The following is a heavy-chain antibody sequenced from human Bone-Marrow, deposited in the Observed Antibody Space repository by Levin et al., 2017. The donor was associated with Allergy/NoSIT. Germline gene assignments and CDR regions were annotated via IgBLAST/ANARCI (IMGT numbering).Heavy chain of an antibody. J-gene: IGHJ6*03. CDR3: AKIPLYYYYYMDV. Sequence: LSLTCAASGFFFSDYGMHWVRQAPDKGLEWVALISDDGTNQYYADSVKGRFTASRDNSKNTLFLQMNSLRPEDSAVYYCAKIPLYYYYYMDVWGKGTAVTVSS. CDR2: ISDDGTNQ. V-gene: IGHV3-30*18. CDR1: GFFFSDYG.